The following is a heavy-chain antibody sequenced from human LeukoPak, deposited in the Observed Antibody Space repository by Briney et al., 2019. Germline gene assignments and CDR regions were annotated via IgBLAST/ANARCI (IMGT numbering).Heavy chain of an antibody. Sequence: GGSLRLSCAASGFSISNFWMHWVRQAPGKGLVWVSRINSDGSSTTYADSVKGRFTISRDNAKNTLYLQMNSLRAEDTAVYYCAKAGYCSSTSCPGYAFDIWGQGTMVTVSS. J-gene: IGHJ3*02. CDR2: INSDGSST. CDR3: AKAGYCSSTSCPGYAFDI. CDR1: GFSISNFW. V-gene: IGHV3-74*01. D-gene: IGHD2-2*01.